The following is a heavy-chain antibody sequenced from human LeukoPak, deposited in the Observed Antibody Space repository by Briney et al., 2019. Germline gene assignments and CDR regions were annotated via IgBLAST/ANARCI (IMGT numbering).Heavy chain of an antibody. V-gene: IGHV1-2*02. CDR1: GYTFTGYY. Sequence: ASVKVSCKASGYTFTGYYMHWVRQAPGQGLEWMGWINPNSGGTNYAQKFQGRVTMTRDTSISTAYMELSRLRSDDTAVYYCARERGGYTLYFDYWGQGTLVTVSS. CDR2: INPNSGGT. CDR3: ARERGGYTLYFDY. D-gene: IGHD5-12*01. J-gene: IGHJ4*02.